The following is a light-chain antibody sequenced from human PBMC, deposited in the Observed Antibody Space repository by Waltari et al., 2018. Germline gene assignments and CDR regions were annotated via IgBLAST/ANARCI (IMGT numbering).Light chain of an antibody. Sequence: QSALTQPRSVSGSPGQSVTISCTGTSSDVGRSNYVSWYQQFPGKAPKLILYDVDHPPSGVPGRFSGSKSGNTASLTISGLQTEDEAEYYCSSYAKTSIVVFGGGTKLTVL. CDR3: SSYAKTSIVV. CDR1: SSDVGRSNY. V-gene: IGLV2-11*01. J-gene: IGLJ2*01. CDR2: DVD.